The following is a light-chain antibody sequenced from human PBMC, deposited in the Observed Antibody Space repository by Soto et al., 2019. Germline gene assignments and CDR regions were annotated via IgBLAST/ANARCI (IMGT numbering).Light chain of an antibody. CDR3: QQYYTYPT. V-gene: IGKV1-5*03. J-gene: IGKJ1*01. CDR1: QSISSW. CDR2: KAS. Sequence: DVQMTQSPSTLSASVGDRVTITCRASQSISSWLAWYQQRPGKAPKLLIYKASNLESGVPSRFSGSGSGTELTLTISSLHPDDFATYYCQQYYTYPTFGQGNKV.